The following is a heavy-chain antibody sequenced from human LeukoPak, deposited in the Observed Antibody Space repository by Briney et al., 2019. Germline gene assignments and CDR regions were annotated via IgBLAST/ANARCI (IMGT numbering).Heavy chain of an antibody. CDR3: ARYSGAADFDY. V-gene: IGHV1-69*02. CDR2: IIPILGIA. J-gene: IGHJ4*02. D-gene: IGHD7-27*01. Sequence: SVKVSCKASGYTFTSYYMHWVRQAPGQGLEWMGRIIPILGIANYAQKFQGRVTITADKSTSTAYMELSSLRSEDTAVYYCARYSGAADFDYWGQGTLVTVSS. CDR1: GYTFTSYY.